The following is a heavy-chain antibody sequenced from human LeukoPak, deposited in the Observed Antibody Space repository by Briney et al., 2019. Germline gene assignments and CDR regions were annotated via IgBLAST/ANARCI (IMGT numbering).Heavy chain of an antibody. CDR3: AKDAFIAATGSLTYYYYYYMDV. Sequence: GGSLRLSCAASGFTVSSNYMSWVRQAPGKGLEWVGRIKSKTDGGTTDYAAPVKGRFTISRDDSKNTLYLQMNSLRAEDTAVYYCAKDAFIAATGSLTYYYYYYMDVWGKGTTVTVSS. V-gene: IGHV3-15*01. J-gene: IGHJ6*03. CDR1: GFTVSSNY. D-gene: IGHD6-13*01. CDR2: IKSKTDGGTT.